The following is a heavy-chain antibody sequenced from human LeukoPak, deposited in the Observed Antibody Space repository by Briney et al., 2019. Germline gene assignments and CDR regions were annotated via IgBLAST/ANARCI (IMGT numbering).Heavy chain of an antibody. V-gene: IGHV3-23*01. D-gene: IGHD3-10*01. CDR1: VFTFNSDA. Sequence: GGSLRLSCAASVFTFNSDARSWVRQAPGKGLEWVSAISGSGGSTYYADSVKGRFTISRDNSKNTLYLQMNSLRAEDTAVYYCAKDQEKDHYYGSGSGYWGQGTLVTVSS. CDR2: ISGSGGST. J-gene: IGHJ4*02. CDR3: AKDQEKDHYYGSGSGY.